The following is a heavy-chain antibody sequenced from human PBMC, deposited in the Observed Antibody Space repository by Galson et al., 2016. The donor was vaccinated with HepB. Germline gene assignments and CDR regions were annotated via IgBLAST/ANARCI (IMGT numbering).Heavy chain of an antibody. Sequence: SVKVSCKASGGTLSSYPFAWVRQAPGQVLEWMGRIIPVVGRINYAQKFQGRVTITADRSTSTASLELRSLRSEDTAVYYCAIPKANAHDNAVWLATWGQGTLVTVSS. V-gene: IGHV1-69*02. CDR3: AIPKANAHDNAVWLAT. CDR2: IIPVVGRI. CDR1: GGTLSSYP. J-gene: IGHJ5*02. D-gene: IGHD1-1*01.